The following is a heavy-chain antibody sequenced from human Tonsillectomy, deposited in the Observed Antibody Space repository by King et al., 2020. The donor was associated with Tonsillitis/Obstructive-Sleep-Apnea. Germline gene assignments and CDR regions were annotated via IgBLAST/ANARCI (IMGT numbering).Heavy chain of an antibody. CDR3: ARGYYDTSGYYSHFDY. V-gene: IGHV4-39*01. CDR2: IYYSVNT. J-gene: IGHJ4*02. CDR1: GGSISSNNYY. Sequence: QLQESGPGLVKPSETLSLTCTVSGGSISSNNYYWGWVRQPPGKGLEWIGSIYYSVNTYYNPSLKSRVTISLDTSKNQFSLKLSSVTAADTAVYYCARGYYDTSGYYSHFDYWGQGTLVTVSS. D-gene: IGHD3-22*01.